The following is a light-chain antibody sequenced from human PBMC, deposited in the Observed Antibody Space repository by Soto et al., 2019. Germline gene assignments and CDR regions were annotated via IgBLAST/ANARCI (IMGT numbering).Light chain of an antibody. CDR1: SGHSSYA. J-gene: IGLJ2*01. V-gene: IGLV4-69*01. CDR2: LKSDGSH. Sequence: QPVLTQSPSASASLGASVKITCTLSSGHSSYAIAWHQQQPEKGPRYLMKLKSDGSHSKGDGIPDRFSGSSSGAERYLTISSLQSEDEADYYCQTWVTGVIFGGGTKLTVL. CDR3: QTWVTGVI.